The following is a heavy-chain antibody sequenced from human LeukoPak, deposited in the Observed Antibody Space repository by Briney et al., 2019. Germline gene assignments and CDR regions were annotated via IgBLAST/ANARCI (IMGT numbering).Heavy chain of an antibody. CDR1: GFSFSNYE. Sequence: PGGSLRLSCAASGFSFSNYEMNWVRQAPGKGLEWISYITASSTTTYYADSVKGRFTISRDNAKNSLYLQMNSLRAEDTAVYYCARDIVATISPGMDVWGQGTTVTVSS. J-gene: IGHJ6*02. V-gene: IGHV3-48*03. CDR3: ARDIVATISPGMDV. CDR2: ITASSTTT. D-gene: IGHD5-12*01.